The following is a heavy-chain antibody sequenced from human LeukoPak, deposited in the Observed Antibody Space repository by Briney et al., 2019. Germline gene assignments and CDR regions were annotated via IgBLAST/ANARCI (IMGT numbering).Heavy chain of an antibody. D-gene: IGHD1-26*01. J-gene: IGHJ2*01. V-gene: IGHV1-8*03. CDR3: ARQMGATENDWYFDL. Sequence: ASVKVSCKASGYTFTSYDINWVRQATGQGLEWMGWMNPNSGNTGYAQKFQSRVTITRNTSISTAYMELSSLRSEDTAVYYCARQMGATENDWYFDLWGRGTLVTVSS. CDR1: GYTFTSYD. CDR2: MNPNSGNT.